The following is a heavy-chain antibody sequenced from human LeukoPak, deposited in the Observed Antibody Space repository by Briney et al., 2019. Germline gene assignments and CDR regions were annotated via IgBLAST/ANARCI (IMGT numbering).Heavy chain of an antibody. V-gene: IGHV4-34*01. CDR1: SGSFSGYY. CDR3: ARVTGYMIEDYFDY. CDR2: INHSGST. Sequence: SETLSLTCAVYSGSFSGYYWSWIRQPPGKGLEWIEEINHSGSTNYNPSLKSRVTISVDTSKNQFSLKLSSVTAADTAVYYCARVTGYMIEDYFDYWGQGTLVTVSS. J-gene: IGHJ4*02. D-gene: IGHD3-22*01.